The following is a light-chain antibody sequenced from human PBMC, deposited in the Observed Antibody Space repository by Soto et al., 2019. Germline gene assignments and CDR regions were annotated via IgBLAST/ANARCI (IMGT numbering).Light chain of an antibody. CDR2: AAS. Sequence: DIQMTQSPSSLSASVGDRISITCRASQSVSSYLNWYQQKPGKAPRLLIYAASHLESGVPSRFSGSGSGTDFTLTISSLQPEDFATYYCQQSYSTPTFGQGTKVDIK. CDR3: QQSYSTPT. J-gene: IGKJ1*01. V-gene: IGKV1-39*01. CDR1: QSVSSY.